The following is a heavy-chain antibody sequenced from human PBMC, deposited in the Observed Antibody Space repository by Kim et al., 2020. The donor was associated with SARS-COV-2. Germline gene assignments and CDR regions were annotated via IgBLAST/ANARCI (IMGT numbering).Heavy chain of an antibody. D-gene: IGHD6-13*01. J-gene: IGHJ4*02. Sequence: NPSLKSRVTISVDTSKNHLSLKLSSVTAADTAVYYCARVGVAAAAGYFDYWGQGTLVTVSS. CDR3: ARVGVAAAAGYFDY. V-gene: IGHV4-34*01.